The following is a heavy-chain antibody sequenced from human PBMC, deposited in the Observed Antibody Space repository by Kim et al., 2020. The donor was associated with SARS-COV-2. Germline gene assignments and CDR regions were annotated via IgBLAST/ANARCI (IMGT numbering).Heavy chain of an antibody. CDR1: GGSISSYY. J-gene: IGHJ5*02. D-gene: IGHD6-19*01. V-gene: IGHV4-59*01. CDR3: ARGPSGWPVGYWFDP. Sequence: SETLSLTCTVSGGSISSYYWSWIRQPPGKGLEWIGYIYYSGSTNYNPSLKSRVTISVDTSKNQFSLKLSSVTAADTAVYYCARGPSGWPVGYWFDPWGQGTLVTVSS. CDR2: IYYSGST.